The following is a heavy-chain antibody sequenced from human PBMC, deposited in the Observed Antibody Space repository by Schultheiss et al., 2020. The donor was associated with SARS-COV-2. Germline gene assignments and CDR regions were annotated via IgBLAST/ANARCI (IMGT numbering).Heavy chain of an antibody. D-gene: IGHD1-7*01. J-gene: IGHJ3*02. Sequence: GESLKISCKGSGYRFTSYWIGWVRQMPGKGLELMGIINPDDSDSRYSPSFQGRVTISADKSISTAYLQWNSLKASDTAMYYCARVPGTWADAFDIWGQGTMGTVSS. CDR1: GYRFTSYW. V-gene: IGHV5-51*01. CDR2: INPDDSDS. CDR3: ARVPGTWADAFDI.